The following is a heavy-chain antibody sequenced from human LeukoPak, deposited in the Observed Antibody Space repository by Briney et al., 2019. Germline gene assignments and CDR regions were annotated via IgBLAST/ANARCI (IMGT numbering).Heavy chain of an antibody. CDR1: GFTFSSYE. Sequence: GRSLRLSCAASGFTFSSYEMNWVRQAPGKGLEWVSYISSSGSTIYYADSVKGRFTISRDNAKNSLYLQVNSLRAEDTAVYYCARMASSWYRDAFDIWGQGTMVTVSS. V-gene: IGHV3-48*03. CDR2: ISSSGSTI. J-gene: IGHJ3*02. D-gene: IGHD6-13*01. CDR3: ARMASSWYRDAFDI.